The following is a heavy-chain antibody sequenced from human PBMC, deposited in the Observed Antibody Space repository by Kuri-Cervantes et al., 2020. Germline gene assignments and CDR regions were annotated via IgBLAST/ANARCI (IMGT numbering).Heavy chain of an antibody. D-gene: IGHD1-26*01. CDR3: ARDTGSGSYYHYYYYMDV. V-gene: IGHV1-18*01. Sequence: ASVKVSCKASGYTFTTYGITWVRQAPGQGLEWMGWISTYNGDTNYAQKLQGRVTMTTDTSTTTAYMELRSLRSEDTAVYYCARDTGSGSYYHYYYYMDVWGKGTTVTVSS. J-gene: IGHJ6*03. CDR2: ISTYNGDT. CDR1: GYTFTTYG.